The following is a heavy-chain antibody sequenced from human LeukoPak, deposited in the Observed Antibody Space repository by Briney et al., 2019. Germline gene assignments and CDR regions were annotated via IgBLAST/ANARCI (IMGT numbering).Heavy chain of an antibody. D-gene: IGHD3-3*01. CDR1: GYTFTSYY. J-gene: IGHJ5*02. CDR2: INPSGGST. V-gene: IGHV1-46*01. Sequence: ASVKVSCKASGYTFTSYYMHWVRQAPGQGLEWMGIINPSGGSTSYAQKFQGRVTMTRDTSTSTAYMELRSLRSDDTAVYYCARWWSGYSNWFDPWGQGTLVTVSS. CDR3: ARWWSGYSNWFDP.